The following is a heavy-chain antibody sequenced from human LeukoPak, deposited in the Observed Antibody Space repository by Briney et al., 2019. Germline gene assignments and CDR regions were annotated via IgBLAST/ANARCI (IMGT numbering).Heavy chain of an antibody. J-gene: IGHJ6*03. V-gene: IGHV4-34*01. Sequence: PSETLSLTCAVYGGSFSVYYWSWIRQPPENGLEWIGETNDIGNTNYDPSLRSRVTISVDTSKNQFSLSLTSATAADTAVYFCERLGSVGYYNYQYMDIWGNGTTVTVSS. D-gene: IGHD3-10*01. CDR2: TNDIGNT. CDR1: GGSFSVYY. CDR3: ERLGSVGYYNYQYMDI.